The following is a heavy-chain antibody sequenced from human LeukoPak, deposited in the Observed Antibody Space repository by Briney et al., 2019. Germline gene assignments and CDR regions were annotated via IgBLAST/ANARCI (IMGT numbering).Heavy chain of an antibody. V-gene: IGHV1-46*01. CDR1: GYTFTDFY. CDR2: ISPTTGTA. D-gene: IGHD4-17*01. J-gene: IGHJ4*02. Sequence: GASVKVSCKASGYTFTDFYIHWVRQAPGQGLVWMGYISPTTGTAHYAQKFQGRVTMTRDTSTSAVYMELNSLTSDDTAVYYCARDRDYGDYISDYWGQGTLVTVSS. CDR3: ARDRDYGDYISDY.